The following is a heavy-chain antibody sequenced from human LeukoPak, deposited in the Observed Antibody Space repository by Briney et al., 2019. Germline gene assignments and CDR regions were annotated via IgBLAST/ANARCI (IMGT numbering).Heavy chain of an antibody. CDR3: ARVSRGRDPTGEPTFYFDS. CDR2: TYYRSKWYN. V-gene: IGHV6-1*01. Sequence: SQTLSLTCAISGDTVSTYTANWNWIRQSPSRGLEWLGRTYYRSKWYNDHAVSVKSRITINPDTSKNQFSLQLNSVTPEDTAVYYCARVSRGRDPTGEPTFYFDSWGQGTLVTVSS. D-gene: IGHD7-27*01. CDR1: GDTVSTYTAN. J-gene: IGHJ4*02.